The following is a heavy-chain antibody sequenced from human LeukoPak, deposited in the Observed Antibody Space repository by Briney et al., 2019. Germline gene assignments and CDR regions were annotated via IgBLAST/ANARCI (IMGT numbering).Heavy chain of an antibody. V-gene: IGHV3-33*01. CDR2: IWYDGHNK. D-gene: IGHD6-19*01. CDR1: GFAFTKYG. Sequence: GGSLRLSCAASGFAFTKYGMHWVRQAPGKGLEWLAIIWYDGHNKYYADSVKGRFTISRDNSKNTLFLEMNELRVEDSAMYYCAREWGLIAVAGGPGYWGQGTRVTVSS. CDR3: AREWGLIAVAGGPGY. J-gene: IGHJ4*02.